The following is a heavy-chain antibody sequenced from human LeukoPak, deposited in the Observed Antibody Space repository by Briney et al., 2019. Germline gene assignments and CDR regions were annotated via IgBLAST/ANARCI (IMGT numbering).Heavy chain of an antibody. CDR3: AILSIVVVPAAIRFRDDAFDI. Sequence: GASVKVSCKASGYTFTGYYMHWVRQAPGQGLEWMGWINPNSGGTNYAQKFQGRVTITRDTSISTAYMELSSLRSEDTAVYYCAILSIVVVPAAIRFRDDAFDIWGQGTMVTVSS. CDR1: GYTFTGYY. J-gene: IGHJ3*02. V-gene: IGHV1-2*02. CDR2: INPNSGGT. D-gene: IGHD2-2*02.